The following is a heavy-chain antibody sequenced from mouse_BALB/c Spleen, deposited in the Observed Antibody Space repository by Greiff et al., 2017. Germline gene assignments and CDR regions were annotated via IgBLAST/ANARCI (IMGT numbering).Heavy chain of an antibody. CDR3: ARYYYGSSYFDD. V-gene: IGHV1-69*02. CDR1: GYTFTSYW. D-gene: IGHD1-1*01. CDR2: IDPSDSYT. Sequence: VQLQQPGAELVKPGASVKLSCKASGYTFTSYWMHWVKQRPGQGLEWIGEIDPSDSYTNYNQKFKGKATLTVDKSSSTAYMQLSSLTSEDSAVYYCARYYYGSSYFDDWGQGTTLTVSS. J-gene: IGHJ2*01.